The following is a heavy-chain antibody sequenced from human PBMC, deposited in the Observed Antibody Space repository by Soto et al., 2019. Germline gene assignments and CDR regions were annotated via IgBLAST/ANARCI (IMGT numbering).Heavy chain of an antibody. J-gene: IGHJ6*02. CDR1: GFTFSSYA. V-gene: IGHV3-30-3*01. Sequence: GGSLRLSCAASGFTFSSYAMHWVRQAPGKGLEWVAVISYDGSNKYYADSVKGRFTISRDNSKNTLYLQMNSLRAEDTAVYYCARGLGYCSGGSCDIYYYYYGMDVWGQGTTVTVSS. CDR3: ARGLGYCSGGSCDIYYYYYGMDV. D-gene: IGHD2-15*01. CDR2: ISYDGSNK.